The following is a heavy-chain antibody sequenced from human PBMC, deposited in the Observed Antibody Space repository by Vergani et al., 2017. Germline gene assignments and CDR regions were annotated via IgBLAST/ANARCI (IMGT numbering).Heavy chain of an antibody. Sequence: ELQLLESGGGLVQPGGSLRLSCAASGFTFSSYAMSWVRQAPGKGLEWVSGISGSGGSTYYADSGKGRFTISRDNSKNTLYLQMNSLRAEDTAVYYCAKAAVAGSLGGYFDYWGQGTLVTVSS. D-gene: IGHD6-19*01. CDR1: GFTFSSYA. CDR3: AKAAVAGSLGGYFDY. V-gene: IGHV3-23*01. J-gene: IGHJ4*02. CDR2: ISGSGGST.